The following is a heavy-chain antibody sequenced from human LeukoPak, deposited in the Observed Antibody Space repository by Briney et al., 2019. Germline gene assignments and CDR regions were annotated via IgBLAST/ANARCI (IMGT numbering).Heavy chain of an antibody. CDR1: GYTFTSYD. CDR2: MNPNSGNI. CDR3: ARDLNVGSFDY. J-gene: IGHJ4*02. D-gene: IGHD1-26*01. Sequence: ASVKVSCKASGYTFTSYDINWVRQATGHGLEWMGWMNPNSGNIFYAQKFQGRLTMTRNTSISTAYMELSSLRSEDTAVYYCARDLNVGSFDYWGQGTLVTVSS. V-gene: IGHV1-8*01.